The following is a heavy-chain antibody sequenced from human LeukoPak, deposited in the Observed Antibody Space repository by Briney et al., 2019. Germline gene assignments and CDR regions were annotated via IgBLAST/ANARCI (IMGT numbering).Heavy chain of an antibody. D-gene: IGHD3-10*01. J-gene: IGHJ6*04. V-gene: IGHV3-48*03. CDR1: EFTFSSYE. CDR2: ISSSGSTI. Sequence: GGSLRLSCAASEFTFSSYEMNWVRQAPGKGLEWVSYISSSGSTIYYADSVKGRFTISRDNAKNSLYLQMNSLRAEDTAVYYCARDRITMVRGDGMDVWGKGTTVTVSS. CDR3: ARDRITMVRGDGMDV.